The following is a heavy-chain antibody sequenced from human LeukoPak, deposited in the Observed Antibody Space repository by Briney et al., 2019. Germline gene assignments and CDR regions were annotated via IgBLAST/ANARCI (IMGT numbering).Heavy chain of an antibody. J-gene: IGHJ4*02. CDR2: MNPNSGNT. CDR3: ARGHRVRVRGSSYLLYFDY. D-gene: IGHD1-26*01. Sequence: GASVKVSCKASGYTFTSYDINWVRQATGQGLEWMGWMNPNSGNTGYAQKFQGRVTMTRNTSISTAYMELSSLRSEDTAVYYCARGHRVRVRGSSYLLYFDYWGQGTLVTVSS. CDR1: GYTFTSYD. V-gene: IGHV1-8*01.